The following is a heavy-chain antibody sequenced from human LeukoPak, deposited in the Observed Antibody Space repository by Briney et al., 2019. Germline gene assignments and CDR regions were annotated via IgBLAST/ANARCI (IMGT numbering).Heavy chain of an antibody. CDR1: GFTFSSYG. J-gene: IGHJ4*02. V-gene: IGHV3-30*18. CDR2: ISYDGSNK. Sequence: AGGSLRLSCAVSGFTFSSYGMHWVRQAPGKGLEWVAVISYDGSNKYYADSVKGRFTISRDNSKNTLYLQMKSLRAEDTAVYYCAKDHYYGDYYIDYWGQGTLVTASS. CDR3: AKDHYYGDYYIDY. D-gene: IGHD4-17*01.